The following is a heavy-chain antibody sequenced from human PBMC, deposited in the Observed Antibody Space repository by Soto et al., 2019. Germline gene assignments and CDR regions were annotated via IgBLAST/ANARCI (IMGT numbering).Heavy chain of an antibody. D-gene: IGHD4-17*01. Sequence: GGSLRLSCAASGFTFSSYAMHWVRQAPGKGLEYVSAISSNGGSTYYANSVKGRFTISRDNSKNTLYLQMGSLRAEDMAVYYCARDQDYGDSSFDYWGQGTLVTVSS. J-gene: IGHJ4*02. CDR2: ISSNGGST. CDR1: GFTFSSYA. V-gene: IGHV3-64*01. CDR3: ARDQDYGDSSFDY.